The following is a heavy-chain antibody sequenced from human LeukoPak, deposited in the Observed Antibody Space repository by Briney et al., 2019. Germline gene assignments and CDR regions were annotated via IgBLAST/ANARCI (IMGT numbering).Heavy chain of an antibody. V-gene: IGHV1-2*06. Sequence: AAVKVSCKASGYTFTGYYIHWVRQAPGQGLEWMGRISPNSGGTKYAQNVQGRVTMTRDTSISTAYMEMNRLRSEDTAVYYCARGDCSTISCSFDPWGQGTLVTVSS. CDR1: GYTFTGYY. J-gene: IGHJ5*02. D-gene: IGHD2-2*01. CDR2: ISPNSGGT. CDR3: ARGDCSTISCSFDP.